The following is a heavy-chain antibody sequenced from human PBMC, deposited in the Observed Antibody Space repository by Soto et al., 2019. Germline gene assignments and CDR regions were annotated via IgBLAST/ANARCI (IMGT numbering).Heavy chain of an antibody. V-gene: IGHV1-8*01. J-gene: IGHJ6*03. CDR1: GYSLTDNG. CDR2: ISPDSGKT. D-gene: IGHD2-8*01. Sequence: ASVKVSCKAPGYSLTDNGITWVRQASGQGLEYVGWISPDSGKTDYAQKFQGRVTMTRDTSINTVYMELSSLRSDDTAVYYCARVYGYYYYYMDIWGQWTTVTVSS. CDR3: ARVYGYYYYYMDI.